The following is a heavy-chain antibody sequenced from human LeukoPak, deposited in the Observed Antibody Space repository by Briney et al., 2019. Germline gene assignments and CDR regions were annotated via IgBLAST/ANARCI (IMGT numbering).Heavy chain of an antibody. Sequence: GGSLRLSCAASGFTFSSYSMNWVRQAPGKGLEWVSYISSSSSTIYYADSVKGRFTISRDNAKNSLYLQMNSLRAEDTAVYYCARDRPAWGYYYYYGMDVWGQGTTVTVSS. J-gene: IGHJ6*02. V-gene: IGHV3-48*01. CDR2: ISSSSSTI. CDR1: GFTFSSYS. D-gene: IGHD2-15*01. CDR3: ARDRPAWGYYYYYGMDV.